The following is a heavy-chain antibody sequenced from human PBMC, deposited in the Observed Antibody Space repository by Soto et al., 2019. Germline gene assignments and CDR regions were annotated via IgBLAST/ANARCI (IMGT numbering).Heavy chain of an antibody. V-gene: IGHV3-66*01. J-gene: IGHJ3*02. Sequence: GGSLRLSCAASGFTVSSNYMSWVRQAPGKGLEWVSVIYSGGSTYYADSVKGRFTISRDNSKNTLYLQMNSLRAEDTAVYYCARDNRQFRSYGSGSYRYDAFDIWGQGTMVTVSS. CDR1: GFTVSSNY. CDR2: IYSGGST. D-gene: IGHD3-10*01. CDR3: ARDNRQFRSYGSGSYRYDAFDI.